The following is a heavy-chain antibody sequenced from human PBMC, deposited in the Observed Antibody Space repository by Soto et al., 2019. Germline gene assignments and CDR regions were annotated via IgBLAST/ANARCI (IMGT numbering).Heavy chain of an antibody. D-gene: IGHD2-8*02. V-gene: IGHV4-34*01. CDR3: ARDKITGLFXY. Sequence: LSLTCAAYGGSFSGYYLSWIRQPPGTGLEWIGEINHSGSTNYNPSLKSRVTISVDTSKNQFSLKLTSVTAADTAVYYCARDKITGLFXYWGQGTLVXVSS. CDR2: INHSGST. CDR1: GGSFSGYY. J-gene: IGHJ4*02.